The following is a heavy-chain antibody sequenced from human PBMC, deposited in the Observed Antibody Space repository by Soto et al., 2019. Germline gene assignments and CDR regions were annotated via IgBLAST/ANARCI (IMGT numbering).Heavy chain of an antibody. V-gene: IGHV1-2*02. J-gene: IGHJ5*02. CDR1: EYTFVSYY. D-gene: IGHD2-15*01. CDR3: ARVPCSGGSCYFSP. Sequence: ASVKVSCKASEYTFVSYYIHWLRQAPGQGFEWMGWINPKSGDTDYAQKYQGRVTMTRDTSISTAYMELSRLTSDDTAIYYCARVPCSGGSCYFSPWGQGTQVTVSS. CDR2: INPKSGDT.